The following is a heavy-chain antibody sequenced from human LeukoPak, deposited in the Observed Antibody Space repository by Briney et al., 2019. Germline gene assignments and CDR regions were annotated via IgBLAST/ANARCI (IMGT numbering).Heavy chain of an antibody. J-gene: IGHJ4*02. CDR1: GFTFSSYA. Sequence: GRSLRLSCAASGFTFSSYAMHWVRQAPGKGLEWVAVISYDGSNKYYADSVKGRFTISRDNSKNTLYLQMNSLRAEDTAVYYCARPTAMVTAYFDYWAREPWSPSPQ. V-gene: IGHV3-30-3*01. D-gene: IGHD5-18*01. CDR2: ISYDGSNK. CDR3: ARPTAMVTAYFDY.